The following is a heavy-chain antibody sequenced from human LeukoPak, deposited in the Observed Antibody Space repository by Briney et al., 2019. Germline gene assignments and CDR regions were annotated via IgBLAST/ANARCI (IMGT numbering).Heavy chain of an antibody. CDR1: GFTFSRSG. J-gene: IGHJ4*02. V-gene: IGHV3-30*18. D-gene: IGHD6-13*01. CDR3: AKDKSSTWSFDY. Sequence: RGSLRLSCAASGFTFSRSGMHWVRQAPGKGLEWVTVISYDGSKKDYADSVKGRFTISRDNSKNTLYLQMNSLRAEDTAVYYCAKDKSSTWSFDYWGQGTLVTVSS. CDR2: ISYDGSKK.